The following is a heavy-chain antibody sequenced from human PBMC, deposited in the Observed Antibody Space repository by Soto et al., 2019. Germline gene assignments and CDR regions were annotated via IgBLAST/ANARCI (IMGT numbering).Heavy chain of an antibody. CDR1: GFTFSTYG. J-gene: IGHJ6*03. Sequence: GGSLRLSCGASGFTFSTYGMQWVRQAPGKGLEWVAVIWYDGSIKYYGDSVKGRFTISRDNSKNTLYLQMNSLRAEDTAVYYCARTELPWGTYEGYIGVWGKGTTVTVSS. CDR3: ARTELPWGTYEGYIGV. D-gene: IGHD3-16*01. V-gene: IGHV3-33*01. CDR2: IWYDGSIK.